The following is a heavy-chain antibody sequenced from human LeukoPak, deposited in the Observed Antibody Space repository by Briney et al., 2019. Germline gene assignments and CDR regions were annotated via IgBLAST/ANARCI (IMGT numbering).Heavy chain of an antibody. J-gene: IGHJ2*01. Sequence: SETLSLTCTVSGGSISSYYWSWIRQPAGKGLEWIGRIYTSGSTNYNPSLKSRVTMSVDTSKNQFSLKLSSVTAADTAVYYCAGLIAAAGPNCYFDLWGRGTLVTVSS. V-gene: IGHV4-4*07. CDR3: AGLIAAAGPNCYFDL. CDR2: IYTSGST. CDR1: GGSISSYY. D-gene: IGHD6-13*01.